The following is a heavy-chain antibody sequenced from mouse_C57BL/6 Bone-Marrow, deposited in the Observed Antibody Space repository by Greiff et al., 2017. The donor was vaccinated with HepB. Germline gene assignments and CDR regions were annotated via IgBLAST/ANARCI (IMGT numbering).Heavy chain of an antibody. J-gene: IGHJ3*01. CDR2: IHPSDSDT. CDR3: AIEGQLRPRGAY. Sequence: QVQLQQPGAELVKPGASVKLSCKASGYTFTSYWMHWVKQRPGQGLEWIGRIHPSDSDTNYNQKFKGKATLTVDKSSSTAYMQLSSLTSEDSAVYYCAIEGQLRPRGAYWGQGTLVTVSA. CDR1: GYTFTSYW. D-gene: IGHD3-2*02. V-gene: IGHV1-74*01.